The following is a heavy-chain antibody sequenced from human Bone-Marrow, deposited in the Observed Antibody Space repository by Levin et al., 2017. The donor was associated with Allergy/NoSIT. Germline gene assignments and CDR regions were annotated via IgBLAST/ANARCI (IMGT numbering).Heavy chain of an antibody. D-gene: IGHD6-13*01. CDR1: GFTFSSYA. Sequence: GESLKISCAASGFTFSSYAMHWVRQAPGKGLEWVAVISYDGSNKYYADSVKGRFTISRDNSKNTLYLQMNSLRAEDTAVYYCARDPSNFGGIAAAGNFDYWGQGTLVTVSS. J-gene: IGHJ4*02. CDR2: ISYDGSNK. CDR3: ARDPSNFGGIAAAGNFDY. V-gene: IGHV3-30*04.